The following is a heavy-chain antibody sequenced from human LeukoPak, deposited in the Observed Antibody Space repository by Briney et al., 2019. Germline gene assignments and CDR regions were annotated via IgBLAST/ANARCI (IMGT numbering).Heavy chain of an antibody. Sequence: SETLSLTCSVSGGSISSGGYYWSWIRQHPGKGLEWIGYVPYSGSTFYNPSLKSRVTISLDTTKNQFSLRLTSVTAADMAVYYCAVKIAAAGFYWGQGTLVTVSS. V-gene: IGHV4-31*03. D-gene: IGHD6-13*01. J-gene: IGHJ4*02. CDR1: GGSISSGGYY. CDR3: AVKIAAAGFY. CDR2: VPYSGST.